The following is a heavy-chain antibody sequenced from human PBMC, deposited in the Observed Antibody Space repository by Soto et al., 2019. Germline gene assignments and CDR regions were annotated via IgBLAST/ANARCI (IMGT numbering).Heavy chain of an antibody. Sequence: QVQLVESGGGVVQPGRSLRLSCAASGFTFSSYGMHWVRQAPGKGLEWVAVISYDGSNKYYADSVKGRFTISRDNSKNTLYLQMNSLRAEDTAVYYCAKDQYSSGWYSWFDPWGQGTLVTVSS. CDR3: AKDQYSSGWYSWFDP. CDR2: ISYDGSNK. V-gene: IGHV3-30*18. CDR1: GFTFSSYG. J-gene: IGHJ5*02. D-gene: IGHD6-19*01.